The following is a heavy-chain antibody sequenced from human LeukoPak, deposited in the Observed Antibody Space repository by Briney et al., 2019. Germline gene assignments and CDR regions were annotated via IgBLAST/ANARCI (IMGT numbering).Heavy chain of an antibody. J-gene: IGHJ4*02. V-gene: IGHV3-23*01. CDR2: IYGSVGST. CDR1: GFAFNTYS. Sequence: GGSLRLSCAASGFAFNTYSMIWVRQAPGKGLEWVSGIYGSVGSTYYADSVKGRFTISRDNSKNTLYLQMNSLRAEDTAIYYCAKDRDYGYFDYWGQGTLVTVSS. CDR3: AKDRDYGYFDY. D-gene: IGHD4-17*01.